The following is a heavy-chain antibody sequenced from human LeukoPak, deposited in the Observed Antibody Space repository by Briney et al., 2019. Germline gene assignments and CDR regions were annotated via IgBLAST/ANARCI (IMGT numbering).Heavy chain of an antibody. V-gene: IGHV3-7*01. CDR2: IKQDESKK. J-gene: IGHJ3*01. CDR3: ARDLNLYSSGWYDAFDL. D-gene: IGHD6-19*01. Sequence: PRGSLRLSCAASGFTLSTYWMTWVRQAPGKGLEWVANIKQDESKKNYVDSVNGRFTISRDNAKNSLYLQMNSLRAEDTAMYYCARDLNLYSSGWYDAFDLWGQGTMVTVSS. CDR1: GFTLSTYW.